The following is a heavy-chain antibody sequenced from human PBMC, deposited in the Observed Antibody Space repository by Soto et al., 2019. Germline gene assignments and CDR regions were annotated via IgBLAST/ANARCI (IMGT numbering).Heavy chain of an antibody. CDR1: GGSFSGYY. CDR2: INHSGST. D-gene: IGHD6-19*01. J-gene: IGHJ4*02. CDR3: ARGGLAVAGRDFDY. Sequence: SETLSLTCAVYGGSFSGYYWSWIRQPPGKGLEWIGEINHSGSTNYNPSLKSRVTISVDTSKNQFSLKLSSVTAADTAVYYCARGGLAVAGRDFDYWGQGTLVTVSS. V-gene: IGHV4-34*01.